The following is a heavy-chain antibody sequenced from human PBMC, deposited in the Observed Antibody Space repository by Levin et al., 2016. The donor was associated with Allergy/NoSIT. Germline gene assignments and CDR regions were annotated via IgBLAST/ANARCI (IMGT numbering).Heavy chain of an antibody. D-gene: IGHD3-10*01. J-gene: IGHJ6*02. Sequence: WIRQPPGKGLEWVGRIKSKTDGGTTDYAAPVKGRFTISRDDSKNTLYLQMNSLKTEDTAVYYCTTGSILWFGEGYYGMDVWGQGTTVTVSS. CDR2: IKSKTDGGTT. V-gene: IGHV3-15*01. CDR3: TTGSILWFGEGYYGMDV.